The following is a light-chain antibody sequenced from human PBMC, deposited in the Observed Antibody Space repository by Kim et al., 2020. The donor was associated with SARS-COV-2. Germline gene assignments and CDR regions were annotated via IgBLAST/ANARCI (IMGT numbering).Light chain of an antibody. CDR2: KAS. V-gene: IGKV1-5*03. CDR3: QQYSNPLYT. CDR1: QCVSRW. Sequence: ASVGDRVTIACRASQCVSRWLAWYQQKPGSAPRLLIYKASTLDAGVPSRFIGSGSGTDFTLTISSLQPDESATYYCQQYSNPLYTFGLGTKVDIK. J-gene: IGKJ2*01.